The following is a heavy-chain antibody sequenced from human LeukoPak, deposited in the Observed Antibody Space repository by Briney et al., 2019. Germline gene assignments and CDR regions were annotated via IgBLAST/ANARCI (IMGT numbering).Heavy chain of an antibody. CDR2: LSSSGSHM. D-gene: IGHD3-16*02. CDR1: GFTFSSYS. J-gene: IGHJ4*02. Sequence: GGSLRLSCAASGFTFSSYSMNWVRQAPGKGLEWVSSLSSSGSHMYYADSVKGRFTISRDNAKNSLYLQMNSLRAEDTAVYYCARLTFGGVIAFDYWGQGTLVTVSS. CDR3: ARLTFGGVIAFDY. V-gene: IGHV3-21*01.